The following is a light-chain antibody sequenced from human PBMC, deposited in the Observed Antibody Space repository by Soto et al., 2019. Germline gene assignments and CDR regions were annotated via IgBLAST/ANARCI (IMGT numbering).Light chain of an antibody. CDR2: ANN. CDR3: QSYDSSLSGDV. J-gene: IGLJ1*01. V-gene: IGLV1-40*01. CDR1: SSNIGAGYD. Sequence: QSVLTQPPSVSGAPGQRVTISCTGSSSNIGAGYDVHWYQQLPGTAPKLIYANNTRPSGVPDRFSGSKSGTSASLAITWLQAEDEAAYYCQSYDSSLSGDVFGTGTKLTVL.